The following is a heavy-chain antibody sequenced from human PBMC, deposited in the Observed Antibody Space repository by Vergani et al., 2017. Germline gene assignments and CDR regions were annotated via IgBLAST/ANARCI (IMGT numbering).Heavy chain of an antibody. V-gene: IGHV1-69*01. D-gene: IGHD2-15*01. Sequence: QVQLVQSGAEVKKPGSSVKVSCKASGGTFSSYAISWVRQAPGQGLEWMGGIIPIFGTANYAQKFQGRVTITADESTSTAYMELSSLRSEDTAVYYCAREGSHLGDCSGGSCPNWFDPWGQGTLVTVSS. CDR2: IIPIFGTA. CDR1: GGTFSSYA. J-gene: IGHJ5*02. CDR3: AREGSHLGDCSGGSCPNWFDP.